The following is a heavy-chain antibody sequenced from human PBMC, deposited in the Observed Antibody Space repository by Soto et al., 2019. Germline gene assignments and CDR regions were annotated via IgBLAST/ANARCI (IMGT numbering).Heavy chain of an antibody. J-gene: IGHJ4*02. CDR2: ITYDGSNK. V-gene: IGHV3-30*18. Sequence: HVQLVESGGGVVQPGRSLRLSCAASGFIIGSYGMHWVRQAPGKGLEWVAVITYDGSNKYYADSVRGRFSISRDNSRNTVYLQMHSLRAEDTAVYYCAKDPKATGTHYWGRGTLVTVSS. CDR3: AKDPKATGTHY. CDR1: GFIIGSYG. D-gene: IGHD1-1*01.